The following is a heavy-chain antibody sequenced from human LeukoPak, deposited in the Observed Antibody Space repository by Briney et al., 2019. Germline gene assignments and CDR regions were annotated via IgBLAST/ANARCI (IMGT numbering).Heavy chain of an antibody. J-gene: IGHJ4*02. CDR3: ARVCSYCSGDTYYFDY. CDR2: IYPGDSDT. Sequence: GESLKISCKGSGYSFTSFWIGWVRQMPGKGLEWMGIIYPGDSDTTYSPSFHGQVTISADKSISTAYLQWSSLKASDTAMYYCARVCSYCSGDTYYFDYWGQGTLVTVSS. V-gene: IGHV5-51*01. CDR1: GYSFTSFW. D-gene: IGHD2-15*01.